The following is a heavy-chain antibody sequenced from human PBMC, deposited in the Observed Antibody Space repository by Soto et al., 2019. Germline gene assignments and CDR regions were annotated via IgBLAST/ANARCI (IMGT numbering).Heavy chain of an antibody. CDR3: ARSPIAVAGRYYYGMDV. CDR2: TYYRSKWYN. D-gene: IGHD6-19*01. V-gene: IGHV6-1*01. Sequence: TLSLTCAISGDSVSSNSAAWNWIRQSPSRGLKWLGRTYYRSKWYNDYAVSVKSRITINPDTSKNQFSLQLNSVTPEDTAVYYCARSPIAVAGRYYYGMDVWGQGTTVTVSS. J-gene: IGHJ6*02. CDR1: GDSVSSNSAA.